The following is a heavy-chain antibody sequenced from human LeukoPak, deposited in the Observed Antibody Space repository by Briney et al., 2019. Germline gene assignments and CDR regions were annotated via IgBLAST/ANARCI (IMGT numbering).Heavy chain of an antibody. D-gene: IGHD4-11*01. CDR1: GFTFSSYW. CDR2: INSDGSST. CDR3: ASLTVTTASDI. V-gene: IGHV3-74*01. Sequence: PGGSLRLSCAASGFTFSSYWMHWVRQAPGKGLVWVSRINSDGSSTSYADSVKGRFTISRDNAKNTLYLQMNSLRAEDTAVYYCASLTVTTASDIWGQGTMVTVSS. J-gene: IGHJ3*02.